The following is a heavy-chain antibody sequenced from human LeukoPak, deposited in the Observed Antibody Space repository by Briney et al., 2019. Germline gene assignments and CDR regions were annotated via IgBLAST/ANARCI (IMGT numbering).Heavy chain of an antibody. CDR3: ARAAPHIDY. CDR2: IYYTGST. V-gene: IGHV4-39*01. CDR1: GGSINSNDYY. Sequence: SETLSLTCTVSGGSINSNDYYWGWIRQPPGKGLGWIGSIYYTGSTYYNPSLKSRVTISVDTSKNQFSLQLTSVTAAGTAVYYCARAAPHIDYWGQGTLVTVSS. J-gene: IGHJ4*02.